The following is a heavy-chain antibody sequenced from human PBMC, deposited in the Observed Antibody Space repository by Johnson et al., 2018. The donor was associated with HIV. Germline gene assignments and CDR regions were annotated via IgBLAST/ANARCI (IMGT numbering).Heavy chain of an antibody. CDR2: IYSGGST. CDR3: AREAGDRFVGFDAFDI. CDR1: GFTFSSYA. V-gene: IGHV3-NL1*01. J-gene: IGHJ3*02. D-gene: IGHD7-27*01. Sequence: QVQLVESGGGVVQPGRSLRLSCAASGFTFSSYAMHWVRQAPGKGLEWVSVIYSGGSTYYADSVKGRFTISRDNSKNTLYLQMNSRRAEDTAVYYCAREAGDRFVGFDAFDIWGQGTMVTVSS.